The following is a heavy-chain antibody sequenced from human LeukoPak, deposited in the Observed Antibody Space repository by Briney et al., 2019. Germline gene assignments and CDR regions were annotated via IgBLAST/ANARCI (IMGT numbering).Heavy chain of an antibody. V-gene: IGHV1-2*02. Sequence: ASVKVSCKASGYTFTGYYMHWVRQAPGQGLEWTGWINPNSGGTNYAQKFQGRVTMTRDTSISTAYMELSRLRSDDTAVYYCARGYYDFWSGYYTRDFFFDYWGQGTLVTVSS. CDR3: ARGYYDFWSGYYTRDFFFDY. CDR1: GYTFTGYY. D-gene: IGHD3-3*01. J-gene: IGHJ4*02. CDR2: INPNSGGT.